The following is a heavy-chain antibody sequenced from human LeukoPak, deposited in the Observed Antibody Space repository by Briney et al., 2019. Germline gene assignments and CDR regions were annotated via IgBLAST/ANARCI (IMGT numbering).Heavy chain of an antibody. Sequence: GGSLRLSCAASGFTFSSYAMSWVRQAPGRGLECVSVVSASGGSTYYADSVKGRFTISRDNSKNTLYLQMNSLRAEDTAVYYCARDPVGWFGELYWGQGTLVTVSS. CDR1: GFTFSSYA. CDR2: VSASGGST. D-gene: IGHD3-10*01. CDR3: ARDPVGWFGELY. V-gene: IGHV3-23*01. J-gene: IGHJ4*02.